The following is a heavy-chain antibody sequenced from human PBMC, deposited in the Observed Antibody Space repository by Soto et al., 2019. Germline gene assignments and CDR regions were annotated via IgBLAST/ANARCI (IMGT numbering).Heavy chain of an antibody. J-gene: IGHJ4*02. CDR3: ARSGYSYGPNPLLY. V-gene: IGHV4-31*01. CDR1: GGSISSGGYY. CDR2: IYYSGST. D-gene: IGHD5-18*01. Sequence: QVQLQESGPGLVKPSQTLSLTCTVSGGSISSGGYYWSWIRQHPGKGLEWIGYIYYSGSTYYNPSPKSPVTISVDTSKNQFSLKLSSVTAADTAVYYCARSGYSYGPNPLLYWGQGTLVTVSS.